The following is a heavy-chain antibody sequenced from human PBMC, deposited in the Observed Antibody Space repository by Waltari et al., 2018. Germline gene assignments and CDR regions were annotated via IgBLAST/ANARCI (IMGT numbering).Heavy chain of an antibody. CDR3: ASTYCGGDCYSSFDY. J-gene: IGHJ4*02. CDR1: GGTFSSYT. D-gene: IGHD2-21*02. Sequence: QVQLVQSGAEVKKPGSSVKVSCKASGGTFSSYTIRWVRQAPGQGLEWMGRIIPILGIANYAQKFQGRVTITADKSTSTAYMELSSLRSEDTAVYYCASTYCGGDCYSSFDYWGQGTLVTVSS. V-gene: IGHV1-69*02. CDR2: IIPILGIA.